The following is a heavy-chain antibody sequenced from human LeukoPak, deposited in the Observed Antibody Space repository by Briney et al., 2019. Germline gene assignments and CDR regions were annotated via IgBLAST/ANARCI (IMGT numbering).Heavy chain of an antibody. CDR2: ISGSGGST. Sequence: PGGSLRLSCAASGFTFSSYAMSWVRQAPGKGLEWVSAISGSGGSTYYADSVKGRFTISRDNSKNTLDLQMNSLRADDTAVYYCTKWTGYGDSWGQGTLVTVSS. J-gene: IGHJ4*02. CDR1: GFTFSSYA. CDR3: TKWTGYGDS. D-gene: IGHD5-12*01. V-gene: IGHV3-23*01.